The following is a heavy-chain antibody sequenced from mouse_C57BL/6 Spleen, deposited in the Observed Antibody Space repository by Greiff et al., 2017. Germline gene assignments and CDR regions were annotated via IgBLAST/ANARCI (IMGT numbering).Heavy chain of an antibody. CDR1: GFTFSSYG. CDR2: ISSGGSYT. V-gene: IGHV5-6*01. J-gene: IGHJ2*01. Sequence: EVQVVESGGDLVKPGGSLKLSCAASGFTFSSYGMSWVRQTPDKRLEWVATISSGGSYTYYPDSVKGRFTISRDNAKNTLYLQMSSLKSEDTAMYYCASLSTVVEGNYFDYWGQGTTLTVSS. D-gene: IGHD1-1*01. CDR3: ASLSTVVEGNYFDY.